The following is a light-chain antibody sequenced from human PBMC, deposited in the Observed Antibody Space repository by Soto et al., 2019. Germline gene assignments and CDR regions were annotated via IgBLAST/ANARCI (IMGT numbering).Light chain of an antibody. CDR1: RSDVGGYNY. J-gene: IGLJ2*01. Sequence: QSALTQPASVSESPGQSITIPCAGTRSDVGGYNYVSWYQQYPGKAPKLIIYDVTNRPSGVSNRFSGSKSGNTASLTISGLQAEDEANYYCSSYASSSTLVLFGGGTKLTVL. V-gene: IGLV2-14*01. CDR2: DVT. CDR3: SSYASSSTLVL.